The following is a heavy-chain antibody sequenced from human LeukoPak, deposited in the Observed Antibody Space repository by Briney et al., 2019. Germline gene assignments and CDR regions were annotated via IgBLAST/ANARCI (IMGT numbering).Heavy chain of an antibody. V-gene: IGHV3-23*01. J-gene: IGHJ4*02. CDR3: ATTPMRIAARLS. CDR2: ISGSGGST. CDR1: GFTFSSYA. Sequence: GGSLRLSCAASGFTFSSYAMSWVRQAPGKGLEWVSAISGSGGSTYYADSVEGRFTISRDNSKNTLYLQMNSLRAEDTAVYYCATTPMRIAARLSWGQGTLVTVSS. D-gene: IGHD6-6*01.